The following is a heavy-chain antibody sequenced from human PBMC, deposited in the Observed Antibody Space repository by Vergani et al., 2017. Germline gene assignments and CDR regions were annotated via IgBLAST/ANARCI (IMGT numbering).Heavy chain of an antibody. CDR1: GISFRTFS. Sequence: DVDLVESGGGFVQPGGSRRLSCAASGISFRTFSMFWVRQAPGKGLEWVSGINWNSDSIAYADSVKGRFTISRDNAKNSLYLQMNSLRAEDTALYYCVKDIAASGNYWYFDLWGRGTLVTVSS. CDR2: INWNSDSI. J-gene: IGHJ2*01. D-gene: IGHD6-13*01. V-gene: IGHV3-9*01. CDR3: VKDIAASGNYWYFDL.